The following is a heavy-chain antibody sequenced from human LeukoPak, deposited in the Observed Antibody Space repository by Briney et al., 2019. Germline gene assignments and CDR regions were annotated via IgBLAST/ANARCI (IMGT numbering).Heavy chain of an antibody. CDR2: IIPIFGTA. D-gene: IGHD5-18*01. Sequence: SVKVSCKASGGTFSSNAISWVRQAPGQGLEWMGGIIPIFGTANYAQKFQGRVTITADESTSTAYMELSSLRSEDTAVYYCARDRLGDTAMVGGEFDYWGQGTLVTVSS. CDR3: ARDRLGDTAMVGGEFDY. J-gene: IGHJ4*02. CDR1: GGTFSSNA. V-gene: IGHV1-69*13.